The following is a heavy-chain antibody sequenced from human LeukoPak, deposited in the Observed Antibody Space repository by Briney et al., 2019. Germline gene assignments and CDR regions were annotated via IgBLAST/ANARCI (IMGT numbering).Heavy chain of an antibody. CDR3: VPLTDGSVVQ. V-gene: IGHV3-66*01. Sequence: GGSLRLSCAASTFTVSTNYMTWVRQAPGKGLEWVSMIYTGGSPYYADSVKGRFTISRDNSKNTLNLQVNSLRVEDTAVYYCVPLTDGSVVQWGQGTLVTVSS. CDR2: IYTGGSP. CDR1: TFTVSTNY. D-gene: IGHD3-10*01. J-gene: IGHJ4*02.